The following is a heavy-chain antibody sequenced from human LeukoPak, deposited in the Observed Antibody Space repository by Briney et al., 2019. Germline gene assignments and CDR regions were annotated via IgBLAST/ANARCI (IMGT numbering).Heavy chain of an antibody. CDR2: ISDDSNYI. D-gene: IGHD2-2*01. CDR3: ANHLACGSTSCPSFDY. V-gene: IGHV3-21*01. CDR1: GFTFSDYS. J-gene: IGHJ4*02. Sequence: GGSLRLSCAASGFTFSDYSMNWVRQAPGKGLEWVSSISDDSNYIYYADSVKGRFTISRDNAKNSLYLQMNSLRAEDTAVYYCANHLACGSTSCPSFDYWGQGTLVTVFS.